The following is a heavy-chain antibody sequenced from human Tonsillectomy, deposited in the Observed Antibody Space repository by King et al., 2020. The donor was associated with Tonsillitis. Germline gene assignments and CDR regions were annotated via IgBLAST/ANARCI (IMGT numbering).Heavy chain of an antibody. V-gene: IGHV5-51*03. D-gene: IGHD3-3*01. Sequence: QLVQSGAEVKKPGESLRISCQGSGYTFTTYWISWVRQMPGKDLEWMGIIHPGDSDTRYSPSFQGQVTISADKSISTAYLQWSSLKVSDTAMYFCARGHDSFDPWGQGTLVIVSS. J-gene: IGHJ5*02. CDR3: ARGHDSFDP. CDR2: IHPGDSDT. CDR1: GYTFTTYW.